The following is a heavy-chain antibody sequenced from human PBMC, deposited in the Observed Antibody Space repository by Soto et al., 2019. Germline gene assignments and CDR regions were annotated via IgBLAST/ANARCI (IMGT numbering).Heavy chain of an antibody. V-gene: IGHV1-69*13. CDR1: GGTFSSYA. J-gene: IGHJ4*02. D-gene: IGHD1-1*01. CDR2: IIPIFGTA. Sequence: SVKVSCKASGGTFSSYAISWVRQAPGQGLEWVGGIIPIFGTANYAQKFQGRVTITADESTSTAYMELSGLRSEDTAVYYCARGPNPYAGAYYFDYWGQGTLVTVSS. CDR3: ARGPNPYAGAYYFDY.